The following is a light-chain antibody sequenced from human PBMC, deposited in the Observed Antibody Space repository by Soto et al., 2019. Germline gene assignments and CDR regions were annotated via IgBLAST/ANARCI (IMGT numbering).Light chain of an antibody. Sequence: DIVMTQSPDSLAVSLGERATINCKSSQSVLYSSNNKNYLTWYQQKPGQPPKVLIYWASTRESGVPDRFSGSGSGTDFTLNISSLQAEDVAVYYCQQCYSTPRTFGQGTKVEIK. CDR1: QSVLYSSNNKNY. V-gene: IGKV4-1*01. CDR2: WAS. CDR3: QQCYSTPRT. J-gene: IGKJ1*01.